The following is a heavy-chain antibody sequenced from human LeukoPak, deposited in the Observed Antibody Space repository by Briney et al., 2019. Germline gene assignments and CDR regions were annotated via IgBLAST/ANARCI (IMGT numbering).Heavy chain of an antibody. J-gene: IGHJ3*02. CDR2: INPSGGST. Sequence: GASVKVSCKASGYTFTSYYMHWVRQAPGQGLEWMGIINPSGGSTSYAQKFQGRVTMTRDTSTSTVYMELSSLRSEDTAVYYCARGGFWMVRGESDAFDIWGQGTMVTVSS. CDR3: ARGGFWMVRGESDAFDI. CDR1: GYTFTSYY. V-gene: IGHV1-46*01. D-gene: IGHD3-10*01.